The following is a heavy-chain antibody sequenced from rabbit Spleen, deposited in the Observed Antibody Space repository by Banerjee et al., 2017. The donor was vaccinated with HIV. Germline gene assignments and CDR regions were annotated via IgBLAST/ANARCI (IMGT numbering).Heavy chain of an antibody. Sequence: QLKESGGGLVQPGGSLKLSCKASGFDFTSYYVSWVRQAPGKGLEWIGYSDPVFGSASYASWVNARFPNSRDNTQNTVSLQLNSLTAADPATYFCARGGGLWGQGTLVTVS. CDR1: GFDFTSYY. CDR3: ARGGGL. CDR2: SDPVFGSA. V-gene: IGHV1S7*01. J-gene: IGHJ3*01.